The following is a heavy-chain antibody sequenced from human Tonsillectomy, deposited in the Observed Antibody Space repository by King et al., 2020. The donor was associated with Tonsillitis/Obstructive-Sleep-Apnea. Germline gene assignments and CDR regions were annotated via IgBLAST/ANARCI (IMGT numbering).Heavy chain of an antibody. Sequence: TLKESGPTLVKPTQTLTLTCTFSGFSLSSSGVGVGWIRQPPGKALEWLALIYWDGYERYSPSLKNRLAITKDTSKNQVVLTMTNMDPVDTATYYCARSPPYCSWGSCYFDYWGQGALVSVSS. CDR3: ARSPPYCSWGSCYFDY. CDR2: IYWDGYE. CDR1: GFSLSSSGVG. V-gene: IGHV2-5*02. J-gene: IGHJ4*02. D-gene: IGHD2-15*01.